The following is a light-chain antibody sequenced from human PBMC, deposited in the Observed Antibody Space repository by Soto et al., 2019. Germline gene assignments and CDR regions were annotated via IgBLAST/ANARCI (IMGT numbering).Light chain of an antibody. CDR1: SSDIGGYNY. V-gene: IGLV2-14*01. Sequence: QSVLTQPASVSGSPGQSITISCTGTSSDIGGYNYVSWYLQHPGKAPKLIIYEVSNRPSGFSNRFSGSKSGNTASLTISGLQAEDEADYYCSSYTSTTTPVVFGGGTKLTVL. CDR2: EVS. J-gene: IGLJ2*01. CDR3: SSYTSTTTPVV.